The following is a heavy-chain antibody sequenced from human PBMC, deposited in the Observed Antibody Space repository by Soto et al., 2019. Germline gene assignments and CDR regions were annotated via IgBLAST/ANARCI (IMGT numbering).Heavy chain of an antibody. J-gene: IGHJ4*02. D-gene: IGHD3-3*01. CDR3: ASYSYYDFWSGYQPQLDY. Sequence: GGSLRLSCAASGFTFSSYAMHWVRQAPGKGLEWVAVISYDGSNKYYADSVKGRFTISRDNSKNTLYLQMNSLRAEDTAVYYCASYSYYDFWSGYQPQLDYWGQGTLVTVSS. CDR2: ISYDGSNK. V-gene: IGHV3-30-3*01. CDR1: GFTFSSYA.